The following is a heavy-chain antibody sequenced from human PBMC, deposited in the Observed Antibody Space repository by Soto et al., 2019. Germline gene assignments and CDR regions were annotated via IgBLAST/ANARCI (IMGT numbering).Heavy chain of an antibody. CDR1: GGTFSSYA. J-gene: IGHJ3*02. CDR3: ASPTVASYYYDSSDTRGAFDI. V-gene: IGHV1-69*13. Sequence: SVKVYCKASGGTFSSYAISWVRQAPGQGLEWMGGIIPIFGTANYAQKFQGRVTITADESTSTAYMELSSLRSEDTAVYYCASPTVASYYYDSSDTRGAFDIWGQGTMVTVSS. CDR2: IIPIFGTA. D-gene: IGHD3-22*01.